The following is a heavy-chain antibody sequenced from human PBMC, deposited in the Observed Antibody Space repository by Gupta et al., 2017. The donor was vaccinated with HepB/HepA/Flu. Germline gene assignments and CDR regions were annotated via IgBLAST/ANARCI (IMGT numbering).Heavy chain of an antibody. D-gene: IGHD3-16*01. Sequence: QVQLVESGGGVVQPGRSRRISCAASGFTFSSYRMHWVRQAPGKGLEWVAVIWYDGSNKYYADSVKGRFTISRDNSKNTLYLQMNSLRAEDTAVYYCARGWGYMDVWGKGTTVTVSS. CDR2: IWYDGSNK. CDR3: ARGWGYMDV. CDR1: GFTFSSYR. J-gene: IGHJ6*03. V-gene: IGHV3-33*01.